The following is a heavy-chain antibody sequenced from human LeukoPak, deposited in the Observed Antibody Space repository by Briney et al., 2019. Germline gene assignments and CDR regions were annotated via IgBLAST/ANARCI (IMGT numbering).Heavy chain of an antibody. CDR3: ARGDDFSGDH. CDR1: GFTFSNFW. Sequence: GGSLRLSCAVSGFTFSNFWMSWVRQAPGRGLEWVANIHPEGNEKYHVESVKGRFTISRDNAKNSLLLQMNGLRVEDTAVYYCARGDDFSGDHWGQGTLVTVSS. CDR2: IHPEGNEK. D-gene: IGHD1-1*01. J-gene: IGHJ4*02. V-gene: IGHV3-7*04.